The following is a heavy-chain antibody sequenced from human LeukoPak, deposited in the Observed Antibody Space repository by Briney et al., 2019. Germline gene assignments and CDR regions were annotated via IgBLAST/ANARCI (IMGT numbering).Heavy chain of an antibody. CDR3: AKDRQYSSSWTNNWFDP. V-gene: IGHV3-23*01. D-gene: IGHD6-6*01. CDR2: ISGSGGST. CDR1: GFTFTTYA. Sequence: GGSLRLSCAASGFTFTTYAMNWVRQAPEKGLEWVSGISGSGGSTYYADSVKGRFTISRDNSKNTLYLQMNSLRVEDTAVYYCAKDRQYSSSWTNNWFDPWGQGTLVTVSS. J-gene: IGHJ5*02.